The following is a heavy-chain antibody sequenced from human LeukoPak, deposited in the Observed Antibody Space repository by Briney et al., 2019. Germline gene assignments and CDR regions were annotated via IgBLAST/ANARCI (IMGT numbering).Heavy chain of an antibody. CDR2: ISSNGGST. CDR1: GFTFSSYA. D-gene: IGHD3-10*01. V-gene: IGHV3-64*04. J-gene: IGHJ4*02. Sequence: GGSLRLSCSASGFTFSSYAMHWVRQAPGKGLEYVSAISSNGGSTYYADSVKGRFTISRDNSKNTLYLQTNSLRAEDTAVYYCAKGSGSGSYYWGQGTLVTVSS. CDR3: AKGSGSGSYY.